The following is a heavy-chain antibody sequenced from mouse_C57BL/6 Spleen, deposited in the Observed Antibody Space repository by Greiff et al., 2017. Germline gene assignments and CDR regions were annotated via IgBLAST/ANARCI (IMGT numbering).Heavy chain of an antibody. CDR1: GYTFTDYY. CDR2: INPNNGGT. Sequence: EVQLQQSGPELVKPGASVKISCKASGYTFTDYYMNWVKQSHGKSLEWIGDINPNNGGTSYNQKFKGKATLTVDKSSSTAYMELRSLTSEDSAVYYCARTFNYYGSSYPFAYWGQGTLVTVSA. D-gene: IGHD1-1*01. J-gene: IGHJ3*01. CDR3: ARTFNYYGSSYPFAY. V-gene: IGHV1-26*01.